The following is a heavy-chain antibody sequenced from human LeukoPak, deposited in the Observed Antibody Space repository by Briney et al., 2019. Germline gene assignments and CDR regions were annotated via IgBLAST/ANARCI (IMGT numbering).Heavy chain of an antibody. CDR1: GGTFSSYA. Sequence: SVKVSCKASGGTFSSYAISWVRQAPGQGLEWMGGIIPIFGTANYAQKFQGRVTITADKSTSTAYMGLSSLRSEDTAVYYCARSKTPPDAFDIWGQGTMVTVSS. V-gene: IGHV1-69*06. CDR2: IIPIFGTA. CDR3: ARSKTPPDAFDI. J-gene: IGHJ3*02.